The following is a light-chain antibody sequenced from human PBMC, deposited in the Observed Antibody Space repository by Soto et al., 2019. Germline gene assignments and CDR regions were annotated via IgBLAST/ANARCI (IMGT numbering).Light chain of an antibody. CDR1: QSVSNNY. Sequence: EIVLTQSPGTLSLSPGERATLSCRASQSVSNNYLAWYQQKPGQAPRLLIYGASNRATGIPDRFSGSGSGTDFTLTISRLEPEYFAVYYCQQYGSSGTFGQGTKVDIX. J-gene: IGKJ1*01. V-gene: IGKV3-20*01. CDR3: QQYGSSGT. CDR2: GAS.